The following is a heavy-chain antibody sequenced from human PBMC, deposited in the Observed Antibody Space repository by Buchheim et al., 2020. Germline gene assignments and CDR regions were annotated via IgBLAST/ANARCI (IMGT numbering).Heavy chain of an antibody. CDR1: GYTFTGYY. CDR3: AREEVGATKSYYYYYGMDV. CDR2: INPNSGGT. D-gene: IGHD1-26*01. J-gene: IGHJ6*02. V-gene: IGHV1-2*02. Sequence: QVQLVQSGAEVKKPGASVKVSCKASGYTFTGYYMHWVRQAPGQGLEWMGWINPNSGGTNYAQKFQGSVTMTRDTSISTAYMELGRLRSEDTAVYYCAREEVGATKSYYYYYGMDVWGQGTT.